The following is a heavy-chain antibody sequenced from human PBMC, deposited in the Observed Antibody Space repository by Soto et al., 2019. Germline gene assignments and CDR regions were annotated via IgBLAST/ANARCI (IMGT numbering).Heavy chain of an antibody. CDR2: IYYTGLS. V-gene: IGHV4-59*01. J-gene: IGHJ4*02. CDR1: GGSISSYY. D-gene: IGHD6-13*01. CDR3: ASHSSHWPFFDF. Sequence: QVQLQESGPGLVKPSETLSLTCTVSGGSISSYYWSWIRQPPGKGLEWIGYIYYTGLSNSNPSLNSRVTMSEDTSKNQFSLKLSSVTAADTAVYYCASHSSHWPFFDFWGQGTLVTVSS.